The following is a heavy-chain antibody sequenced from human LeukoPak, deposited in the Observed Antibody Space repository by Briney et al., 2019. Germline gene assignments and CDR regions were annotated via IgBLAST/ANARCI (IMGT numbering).Heavy chain of an antibody. CDR2: INPNSGGT. CDR3: ARDSDYGDYGDY. J-gene: IGHJ4*02. CDR1: GYTFTGYF. Sequence: GASVKVSCKASGYTFTGYFMHWVRQAPGQGLEWMGWINPNSGGTNYAQKFQGRVTMTRDTSISTAYMELSRLRSDDTAVYYCARDSDYGDYGDYWGQGTLVTVSS. V-gene: IGHV1-2*02. D-gene: IGHD4-17*01.